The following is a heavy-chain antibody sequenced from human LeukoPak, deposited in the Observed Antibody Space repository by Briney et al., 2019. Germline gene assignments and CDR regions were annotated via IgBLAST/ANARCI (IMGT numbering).Heavy chain of an antibody. CDR1: GGSFSGYY. V-gene: IGHV4-34*01. CDR3: ARFTSHCFDY. Sequence: SETLSPTCAVYGGSFSGYYWSWIRQPPGKGLEWIGSIYHSGSTYYNPSLKSRVTISVDTSKNQFSLKLSSVTAADTAVYYCARFTSHCFDYWGQGTLVTVSS. CDR2: IYHSGST. D-gene: IGHD2-2*01. J-gene: IGHJ4*02.